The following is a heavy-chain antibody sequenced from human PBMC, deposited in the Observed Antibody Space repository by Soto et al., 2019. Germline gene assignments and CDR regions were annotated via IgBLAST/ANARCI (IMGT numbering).Heavy chain of an antibody. J-gene: IGHJ6*03. CDR2: IKQDGSEK. D-gene: IGHD3-10*01. CDR3: ARADDMVRGVTPSYYYYYDYMDV. V-gene: IGHV3-7*01. CDR1: GFTFSSYW. Sequence: EVQLVESGGGLVQPGGSLRLSCAASGFTFSSYWMSWVRQAPGKGLEWVANIKQDGSEKYYVDSVKGRFTISRDNAKNSLYLQMNSLRAEDTAVYYCARADDMVRGVTPSYYYYYDYMDVWGKGTTVTVSS.